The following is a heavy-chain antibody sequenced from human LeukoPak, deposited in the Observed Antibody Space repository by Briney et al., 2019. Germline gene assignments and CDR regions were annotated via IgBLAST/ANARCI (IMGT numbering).Heavy chain of an antibody. CDR1: GFTFSSYW. Sequence: PGGSLRLSCVTSGFTFSSYWMSWVRQTPRKGLEWVANIAQDGSEKNYLDSVKGRFIISRDNAKNSLYLQMNSLRGGDTAVYYCARGKRDYWGQGTLVTVSS. J-gene: IGHJ4*02. V-gene: IGHV3-7*04. CDR3: ARGKRDY. D-gene: IGHD6-25*01. CDR2: IAQDGSEK.